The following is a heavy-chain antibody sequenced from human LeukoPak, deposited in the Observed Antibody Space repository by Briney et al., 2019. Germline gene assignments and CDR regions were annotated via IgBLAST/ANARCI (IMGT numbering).Heavy chain of an antibody. CDR1: GYTFTGYS. CDR3: ARGYSSSWSFDY. V-gene: IGHV1-2*02. J-gene: IGHJ4*02. D-gene: IGHD6-13*01. Sequence: ASVKVSCKASGYTFTGYSMHWVRQAPGQGLEWMGWVNPNSGGTNYAQKFQGRVTMTRDTSISTAYMELSRLRSDDTAVYYCARGYSSSWSFDYWGQGTLVTVSS. CDR2: VNPNSGGT.